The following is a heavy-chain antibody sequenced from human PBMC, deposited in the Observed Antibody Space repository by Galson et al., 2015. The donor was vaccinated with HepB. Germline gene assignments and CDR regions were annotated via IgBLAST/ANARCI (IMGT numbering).Heavy chain of an antibody. D-gene: IGHD3-22*01. J-gene: IGHJ6*02. V-gene: IGHV1-2*02. Sequence: SVKVSCKASGYTFTGYYMHWVRQAPGQGLEWMGWINPNSGGTNYAQKFQGRVTMTRGTSISTAYMELSRLRSDDTAVYYCASSGFFDYYGMDVWGQGTTVTVSS. CDR3: ASSGFFDYYGMDV. CDR2: INPNSGGT. CDR1: GYTFTGYY.